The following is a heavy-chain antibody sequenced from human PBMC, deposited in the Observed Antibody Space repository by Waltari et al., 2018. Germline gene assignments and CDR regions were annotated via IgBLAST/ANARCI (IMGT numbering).Heavy chain of an antibody. V-gene: IGHV4-39*01. J-gene: IGHJ3*02. D-gene: IGHD5-12*01. CDR2: IYYTGSA. CDR3: ARHYRAYGGSFDI. Sequence: QLQLQESGPGLVKPSETLPLTCTVSGGSFSSDNYYWGWIRQSPGKGLEWIGSIYYTGSAYYNPSLKSRVGLSVDTSKSHFSLKLTSVTTADTALYYCARHYRAYGGSFDIWGQGTAVTVSS. CDR1: GGSFSSDNYY.